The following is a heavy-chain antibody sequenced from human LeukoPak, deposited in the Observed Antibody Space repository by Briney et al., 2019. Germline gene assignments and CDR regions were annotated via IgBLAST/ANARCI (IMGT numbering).Heavy chain of an antibody. D-gene: IGHD6-13*01. V-gene: IGHV3-30*02. CDR3: AKVPEPSDSWLFGY. Sequence: GGSLRLSCAASGFTFSSYGTHWVRQAPGKGLEWVAFIRYDGSNKYYADSVKGRFTISRDNSKNTLFLQMNSLRVEDMAVYYCAKVPEPSDSWLFGYWGQGTLVTVSS. CDR2: IRYDGSNK. J-gene: IGHJ4*02. CDR1: GFTFSSYG.